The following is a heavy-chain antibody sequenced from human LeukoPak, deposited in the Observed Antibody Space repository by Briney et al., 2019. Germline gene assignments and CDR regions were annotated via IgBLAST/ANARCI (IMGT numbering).Heavy chain of an antibody. Sequence: GGSLRLSCAASGFTSSSYGMHWVRQAPGKGLEWVAVIWCDGSNKDYADSVKGRFTVSRDNSKNTLYLQMNSLRVEDTAVYYCAREPTTSATTYDGFDMWGQGTMVSVSS. D-gene: IGHD1-1*01. J-gene: IGHJ3*02. CDR3: AREPTTSATTYDGFDM. CDR2: IWCDGSNK. V-gene: IGHV3-33*01. CDR1: GFTSSSYG.